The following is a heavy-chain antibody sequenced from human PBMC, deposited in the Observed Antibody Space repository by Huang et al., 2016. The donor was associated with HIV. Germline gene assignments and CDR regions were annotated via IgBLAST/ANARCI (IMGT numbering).Heavy chain of an antibody. Sequence: QVQLVQSGAEVKKPGASVKVSCKASGYTFTSYGISWVRQAPGQGLEWMVLISAYNGNTNYAQKLQGRVTRTTDTSTSTAYMELRSLRSDDTAVYYCARGRDIVVVPAALPPYFDYWGQGTLVTVSS. CDR3: ARGRDIVVVPAALPPYFDY. V-gene: IGHV1-18*04. D-gene: IGHD2-2*02. J-gene: IGHJ4*02. CDR2: ISAYNGNT. CDR1: GYTFTSYG.